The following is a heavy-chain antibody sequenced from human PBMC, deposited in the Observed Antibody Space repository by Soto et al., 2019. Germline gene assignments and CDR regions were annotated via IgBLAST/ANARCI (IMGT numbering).Heavy chain of an antibody. D-gene: IGHD1-26*01. V-gene: IGHV3-30*03. CDR1: GFTFNSYG. CDR3: ARTRSAWSDFHYYSLDV. CDR2: ISYDSTKT. J-gene: IGHJ6*02. Sequence: QVQLVESGGGVVQPGRSLRLSCAASGFTFNSYGMHWVRLGPGNGLEWVAFISYDSTKTYYADSVKGRFTISRDNSNSALYVQMNSLTGEDTAVYYCARTRSAWSDFHYYSLDVWGQGTTVTVSS.